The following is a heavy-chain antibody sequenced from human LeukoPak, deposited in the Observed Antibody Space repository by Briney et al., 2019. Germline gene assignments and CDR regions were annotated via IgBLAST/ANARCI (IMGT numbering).Heavy chain of an antibody. Sequence: SETLSLTCTVSGGSISAYYWSWIRQPPGKGLEWIGYIYRSGSTNPNPSLKSRVNISVDPSKNQFSLKLSSVTAADTAVYYCARAGTTGGAFDIWGQGTMVTVSS. CDR2: IYRSGST. CDR3: ARAGTTGGAFDI. D-gene: IGHD4-17*01. V-gene: IGHV4-59*01. CDR1: GGSISAYY. J-gene: IGHJ3*02.